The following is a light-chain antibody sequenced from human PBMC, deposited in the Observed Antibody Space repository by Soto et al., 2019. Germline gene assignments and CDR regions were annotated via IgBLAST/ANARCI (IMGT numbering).Light chain of an antibody. CDR3: QQYGSFPIT. CDR1: QSVSSSY. V-gene: IGKV3-20*01. CDR2: GAS. Sequence: ESVLTQSPGTLSLSPGERATLSCRASQSVSSSYLAWYQQKPGQAPRLLIYGASSRATGIPDRSSGSGSGTDFTLTISRLEPEDFAVYYCQQYGSFPITFGQGTRLEV. J-gene: IGKJ5*01.